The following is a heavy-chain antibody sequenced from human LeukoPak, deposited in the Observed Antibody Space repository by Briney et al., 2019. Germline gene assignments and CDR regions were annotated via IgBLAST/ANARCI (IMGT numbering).Heavy chain of an antibody. V-gene: IGHV3-43*01. CDR2: ISWDGGST. J-gene: IGHJ3*02. CDR3: AKDTSPRYYYGSGKDAFDI. CDR1: GFTFYDYT. D-gene: IGHD3-10*01. Sequence: PGGSLRLSCAASGFTFYDYTMRWVRHAPGKGLEWVSLISWDGGSTYYADSVKGRFTISRDNSKNSLYLQMNSLRTEDTALYYCAKDTSPRYYYGSGKDAFDIWGQGTMVTVSS.